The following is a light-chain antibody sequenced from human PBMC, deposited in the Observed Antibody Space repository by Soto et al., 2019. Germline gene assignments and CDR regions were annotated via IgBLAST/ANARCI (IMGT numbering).Light chain of an antibody. J-gene: IGKJ1*01. CDR2: GAS. CDR1: QSVSSN. Sequence: AQSPVALSLSPGERATLSCRASQSVSSNLAWYQQKPGQAPRLLIYGASTRATGIPARFSGSGSGTEFTLTISSLQSEDSAVYFCQQYNNWPFSFGQGTKVDIK. V-gene: IGKV3-15*01. CDR3: QQYNNWPFS.